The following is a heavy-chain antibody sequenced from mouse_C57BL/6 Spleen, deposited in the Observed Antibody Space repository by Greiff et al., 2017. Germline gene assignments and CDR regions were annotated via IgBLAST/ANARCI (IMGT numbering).Heavy chain of an antibody. CDR2: IDPSDSYT. V-gene: IGHV1-69*01. Sequence: VQLQQPGAELVMPGASVKLSCKASGYTFTSYWMHWVKQRPGQGLEWIGEIDPSDSYTNYNQKFKGKSTLTVDKSSSTAYMQLSSLTSEDSAVYYCARYGNYRYYYAMDYWGQGTSVTVSS. CDR3: ARYGNYRYYYAMDY. J-gene: IGHJ4*01. CDR1: GYTFTSYW. D-gene: IGHD2-1*01.